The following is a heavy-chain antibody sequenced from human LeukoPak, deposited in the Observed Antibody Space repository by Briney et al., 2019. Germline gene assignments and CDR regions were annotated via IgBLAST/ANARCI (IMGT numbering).Heavy chain of an antibody. V-gene: IGHV4-61*02. Sequence: SQTLSLTCTVSGGSISSGSYYWRWIRQPAGKGLEWIGRIYTSGSTNYHPSLKSRITISVDTSKNQFSLKLSSVTAADTAVYYCARDSLYAEGYWGQGTLVTVSS. CDR2: IYTSGST. CDR3: ARDSLYAEGY. D-gene: IGHD2-2*01. J-gene: IGHJ4*02. CDR1: GGSISSGSYY.